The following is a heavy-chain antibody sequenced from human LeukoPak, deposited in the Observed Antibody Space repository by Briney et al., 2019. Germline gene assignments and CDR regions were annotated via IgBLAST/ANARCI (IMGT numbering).Heavy chain of an antibody. CDR1: GFIFSSHG. Sequence: GGSLRLSCAASGFIFSSHGMNWVRQAPGKGLEWVSGISPSGDITYYADSVKGRFTISRDNAKNSLYLQMNSLRVEDTAIYYCARDPYNGAYSEGYYYYYMDVWGKGTTVTVSS. CDR3: ARDPYNGAYSEGYYYYYMDV. D-gene: IGHD1-1*01. V-gene: IGHV3-23*01. J-gene: IGHJ6*03. CDR2: ISPSGDIT.